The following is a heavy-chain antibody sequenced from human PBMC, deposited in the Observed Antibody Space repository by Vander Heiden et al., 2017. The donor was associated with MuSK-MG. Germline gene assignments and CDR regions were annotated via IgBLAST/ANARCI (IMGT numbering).Heavy chain of an antibody. D-gene: IGHD3-16*01. V-gene: IGHV3-21*03. CDR2: ISGSSTYI. CDR1: GFTFTDDT. CDR3: ARDMGPPQYNYAFDV. J-gene: IGHJ3*01. Sequence: VQLVESGGGLVKPGGSLRLSCAASGFTFTDDTMNWVRQAPGKGLGWVSSISGSSTYIYYADSVKGRFTISRDNAKNSVYLQMNSLRAEDTAVYFCARDMGPPQYNYAFDVWGQGTMVTVSS.